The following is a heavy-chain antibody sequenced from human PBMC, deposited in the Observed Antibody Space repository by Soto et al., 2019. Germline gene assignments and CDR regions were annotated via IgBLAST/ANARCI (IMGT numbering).Heavy chain of an antibody. CDR3: ARDTRGYSYGYHWFDP. CDR1: GGSISSYY. J-gene: IGHJ5*02. CDR2: IYYSGST. D-gene: IGHD5-18*01. Sequence: SETLSLTCTVSGGSISSYYWSWIRQPPGKGLEWIGYIYYSGSTNYNPSLKSRVTISVDTSKNQFSLKLSSVTAADTAVYYCARDTRGYSYGYHWFDPWGQGTLVTVSS. V-gene: IGHV4-59*01.